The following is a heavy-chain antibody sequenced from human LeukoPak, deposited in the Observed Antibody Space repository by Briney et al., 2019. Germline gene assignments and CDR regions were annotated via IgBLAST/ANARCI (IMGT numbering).Heavy chain of an antibody. V-gene: IGHV3-48*03. CDR2: ISSSGSAT. D-gene: IGHD3-10*01. CDR1: GFTFNNYA. Sequence: QPGGSLRLSCAASGFTFNNYAMTWVRQAPGKGLEWVSGISSSGSATSYAESVKGRFTISRDNAKNSLYLQMNSLRADDTAVYYCVREGSGSYFSWGQGTLVTVSS. J-gene: IGHJ5*02. CDR3: VREGSGSYFS.